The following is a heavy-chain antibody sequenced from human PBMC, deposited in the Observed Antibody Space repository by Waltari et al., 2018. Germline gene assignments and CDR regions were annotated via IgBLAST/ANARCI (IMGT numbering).Heavy chain of an antibody. V-gene: IGHV4-38-2*01. CDR3: ARQVIGVAGRGVGAFDI. D-gene: IGHD3-3*01. Sequence: QVQLQESGPGLVKPSETLSLTCAVSGYSISSGYSWGWLRQPPGKGLEWIGSIYHSGSTYYNPSLKSRVTISVDTSKNQFSLKLSSVTAADTAVYYCARQVIGVAGRGVGAFDIWGQGTMVTVSS. CDR2: IYHSGST. CDR1: GYSISSGYS. J-gene: IGHJ3*02.